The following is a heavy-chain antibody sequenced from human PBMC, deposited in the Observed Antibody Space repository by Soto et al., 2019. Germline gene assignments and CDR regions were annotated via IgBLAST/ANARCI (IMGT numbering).Heavy chain of an antibody. J-gene: IGHJ6*02. Sequence: PGGSLRLSCAASGFDASVNFMTWVRQAPGKGLEWVSAINNAYSTFYADSVKGRFTISRDNSKNTVYLQVSSLRVEDTAMYYCVRDNYYYGMDGWGQGTAVTVSS. V-gene: IGHV3-66*01. CDR3: VRDNYYYGMDG. CDR2: INNAYST. CDR1: GFDASVNF.